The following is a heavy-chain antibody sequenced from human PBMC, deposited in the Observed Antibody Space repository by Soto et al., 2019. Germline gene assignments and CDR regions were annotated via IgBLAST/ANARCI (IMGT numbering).Heavy chain of an antibody. J-gene: IGHJ4*02. CDR1: GGYFSGYY. CDR2: INHSGST. V-gene: IGHV4-34*01. D-gene: IGHD3-16*02. CDR3: ARGHKDLGELSFFDY. Sequence: PSETLSLTCAVYGGYFSGYYCSWIRQPPGKGLEWIGEINHSGSTNYNPSLKSRVTISVDTSKNQFSLKLSSVTAADTAVYYCARGHKDLGELSFFDYWGQGTLVTVSS.